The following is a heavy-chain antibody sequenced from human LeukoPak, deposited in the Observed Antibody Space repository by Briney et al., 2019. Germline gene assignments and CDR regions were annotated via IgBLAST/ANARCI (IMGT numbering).Heavy chain of an antibody. J-gene: IGHJ4*02. D-gene: IGHD4-23*01. CDR3: ARSWVAPYGGVLDY. V-gene: IGHV5-51*01. CDR2: IYPGDSDT. CDR1: GFTFNNYW. Sequence: GEPLKISCKCSGFTFNNYWIGWVRQMPGKGLEWMGIIYPGDSDTRYSPSFQGQVTISADKSISTAYLQWSSLKASDTAMYYCARSWVAPYGGVLDYWGQGSLVTVSS.